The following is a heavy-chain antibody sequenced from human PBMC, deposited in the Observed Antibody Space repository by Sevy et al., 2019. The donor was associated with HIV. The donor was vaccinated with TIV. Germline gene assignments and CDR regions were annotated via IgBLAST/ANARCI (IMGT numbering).Heavy chain of an antibody. CDR2: ISYDGTNK. D-gene: IGHD2-8*01. V-gene: IGHV3-30*04. Sequence: GGSLRLSCVASGFTFPIYSVLWVRQAPGKGLEWLTLISYDGTNKYYADSVKGRFTISRDNSNNILYLQMSSLRVADTAIYFCARVAVEYCTNDCYHRFDHWGLGTLVTVSS. CDR3: ARVAVEYCTNDCYHRFDH. CDR1: GFTFPIYS. J-gene: IGHJ4*02.